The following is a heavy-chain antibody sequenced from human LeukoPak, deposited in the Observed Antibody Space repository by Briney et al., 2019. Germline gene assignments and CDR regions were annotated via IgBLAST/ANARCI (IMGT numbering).Heavy chain of an antibody. CDR1: GFTFSSYG. CDR3: ARAPYGGNSGSSLDY. V-gene: IGHV3-33*08. D-gene: IGHD4-23*01. Sequence: GGSLRLSCAASGFTFSSYGMHWVRQAPGKGLEWVAVIWFDGSIKYYADSVKGRFTISRDNSKNTLYLQMNNLRAEDTAVYFCARAPYGGNSGSSLDYWGQGTLVTVSS. J-gene: IGHJ4*02. CDR2: IWFDGSIK.